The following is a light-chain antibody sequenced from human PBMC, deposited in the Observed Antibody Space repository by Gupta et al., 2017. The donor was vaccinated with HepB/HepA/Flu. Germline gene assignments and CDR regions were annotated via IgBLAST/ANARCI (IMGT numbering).Light chain of an antibody. CDR2: AAS. J-gene: IGKJ2*04. V-gene: IGKV3-20*01. Sequence: VLTQSPGTLSLSPGERATLSCRASESVRDNYVAWYQQKPGQSPKVLIYAASTRATGLPDRFSGSGSGADFSLTINGLEPEDFAVYYCQQYGSSPCSFGQGTELEIK. CDR3: QQYGSSPCS. CDR1: ESVRDNY.